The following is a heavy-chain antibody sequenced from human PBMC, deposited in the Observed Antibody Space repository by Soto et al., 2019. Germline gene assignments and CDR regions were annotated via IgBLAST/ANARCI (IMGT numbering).Heavy chain of an antibody. CDR3: ARSVAVPGAHIDY. D-gene: IGHD6-19*01. CDR2: VYYTGST. V-gene: IGHV4-59*01. CDR1: CGSIIGSY. J-gene: IGHJ4*02. Sequence: SETLSLTCIFSCGSIIGSYWSWIRQSPGKGLEWLGYVYYTGSTNYSPSLRSRVSISVDTSKNEFSLRLSSVTAADTAVYFCARSVAVPGAHIDYWGQGTQVTVSS.